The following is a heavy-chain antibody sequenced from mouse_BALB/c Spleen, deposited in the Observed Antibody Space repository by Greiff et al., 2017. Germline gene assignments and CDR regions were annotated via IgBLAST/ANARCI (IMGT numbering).Heavy chain of an antibody. CDR2: IYPYNGGT. D-gene: IGHD1-1*01. V-gene: IGHV1S29*02. Sequence: EVQLQQSGPELVKPGASVKISCKASGYTFTDYNMHWVKQSHGKSLEWIGYIYPYNGGTGYNQKFKSKATLTVDNSSSTAYMELRSLTSEDSAVYYCAVYYGYAMDYWGQGTSVTVSS. CDR3: AVYYGYAMDY. CDR1: GYTFTDYN. J-gene: IGHJ4*01.